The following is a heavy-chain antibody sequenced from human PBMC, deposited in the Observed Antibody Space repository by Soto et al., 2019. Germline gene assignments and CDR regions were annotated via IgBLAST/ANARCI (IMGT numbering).Heavy chain of an antibody. CDR1: GFTFRTYG. J-gene: IGHJ4*02. Sequence: QVQLVESGGGVVQPGTSLRLSCAASGFTFRTYGMHWVRLAPGKGLEWVAVIWHDSSNKYYGDSVKGRFTISRDNSEQPLNMQMNSVRVEDTDFYYSVKDGPNRWRDFDYWGQGTLVTVSS. CDR3: VKDGPNRWRDFDY. CDR2: IWHDSSNK. V-gene: IGHV3-33*06. D-gene: IGHD2-15*01.